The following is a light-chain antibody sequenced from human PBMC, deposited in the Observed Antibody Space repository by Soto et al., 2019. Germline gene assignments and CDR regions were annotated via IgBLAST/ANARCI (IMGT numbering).Light chain of an antibody. Sequence: EIVMTQSPATLSVSPGERATLSCRASQSVYSNLAWYQQKPGQAPRLLIYGTSTRATGIPARFSGSGSGTGFSLPFGGWQSEVFAFNYFKQKNTWLLTSGGGPRWRSN. CDR2: GTS. V-gene: IGKV3-15*01. CDR3: KQKNTWLLT. CDR1: QSVYSN. J-gene: IGKJ4*01.